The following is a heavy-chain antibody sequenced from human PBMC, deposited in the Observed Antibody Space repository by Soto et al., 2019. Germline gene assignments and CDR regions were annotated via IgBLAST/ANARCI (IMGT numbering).Heavy chain of an antibody. CDR2: IVGSSNNA. V-gene: IGHV1-58*01. CDR1: GFTFTKTA. Sequence: QMLLVQTGAEVKKTGASVKVSCKASGFTFTKTAVQWVRQARGQRLAWIGWIVGSSNNANYAHKFQERVPSTRCMSTSTAFMELSTLRSEGSAVYSCVADTGGAMLVFDSWGQGTLVTVSS. D-gene: IGHD3-22*01. J-gene: IGHJ5*01. CDR3: VADTGGAMLVFDS.